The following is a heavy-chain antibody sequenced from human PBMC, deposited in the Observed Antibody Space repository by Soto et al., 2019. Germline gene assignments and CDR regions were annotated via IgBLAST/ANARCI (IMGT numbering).Heavy chain of an antibody. V-gene: IGHV3-74*01. D-gene: IGHD3-16*02. J-gene: IGHJ3*02. Sequence: GGSLRLSCAASGFTFSSYWMHWVRQAPGRGLVWVSRINSDGSSTSYADSVKGRFTISRDNAKNTLYLQMNSLRAEDTAVYYCARTRGVIVKDAFDIWGQGTMVTVS. CDR3: ARTRGVIVKDAFDI. CDR2: INSDGSST. CDR1: GFTFSSYW.